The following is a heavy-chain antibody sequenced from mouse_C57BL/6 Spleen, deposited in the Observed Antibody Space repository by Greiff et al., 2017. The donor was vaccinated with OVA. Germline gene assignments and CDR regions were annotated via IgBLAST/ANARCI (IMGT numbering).Heavy chain of an antibody. J-gene: IGHJ4*01. CDR3: ATGITDYYAMDY. V-gene: IGHV5-17*01. D-gene: IGHD2-4*01. Sequence: EVHLVESGGGLVKPGGSLKLSCAASGFTFSDYGMHWVRQAPEKGLEWVAYISSGSSTLYYADTVKGRFTISRDNAKNTLFLQMTSLRSEDTAMYYCATGITDYYAMDYWGQGTSVTVSS. CDR1: GFTFSDYG. CDR2: ISSGSSTL.